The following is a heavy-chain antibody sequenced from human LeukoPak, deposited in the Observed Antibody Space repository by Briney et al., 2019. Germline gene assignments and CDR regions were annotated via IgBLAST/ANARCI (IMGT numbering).Heavy chain of an antibody. CDR2: IFPSGGEI. J-gene: IGHJ4*02. Sequence: GGSLRLSCAASGFTFSTFAMIWVRQPPGKGLEWVSSIFPSGGEIHYADSVRGRFTISRDNSKNTLYLQMNSLRAEDTAVYYCARVVLWFGDLFDHWGQGTLVTVSS. V-gene: IGHV3-23*01. D-gene: IGHD3-10*01. CDR3: ARVVLWFGDLFDH. CDR1: GFTFSTFA.